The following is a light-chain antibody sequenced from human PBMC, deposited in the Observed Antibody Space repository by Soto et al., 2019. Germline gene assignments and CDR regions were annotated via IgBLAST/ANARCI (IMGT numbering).Light chain of an antibody. CDR3: QSYDDSLSVHYV. CDR1: SSDVGGYNY. Sequence: QSVLTQPPSASGSPGQSVTISCTGNSSDVGGYNYVQWYQQLPGTAPKLLIHGNTDRPSGVPDRFSGSKSGTSASLAITGLQADDEADYYCQSYDDSLSVHYVFGTGTKVTVL. CDR2: GNT. V-gene: IGLV1-40*01. J-gene: IGLJ1*01.